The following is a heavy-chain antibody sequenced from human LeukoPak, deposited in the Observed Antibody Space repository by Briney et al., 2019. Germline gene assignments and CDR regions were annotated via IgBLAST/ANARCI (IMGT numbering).Heavy chain of an antibody. CDR3: ARRETTSSSIAARPWFGLPNWFDP. CDR1: GGSISSSSYY. CDR2: IYYSGST. D-gene: IGHD6-6*01. J-gene: IGHJ5*02. V-gene: IGHV4-39*01. Sequence: SETLSLTCTVSGGSISSSSYYWGWIRQPPGKGLEWIGSIYYSGSTYYNPSLKSRVTISVDTSKNQFSLKLSSVTAADTAVYYCARRETTSSSIAARPWFGLPNWFDPWGQGTLVTVSS.